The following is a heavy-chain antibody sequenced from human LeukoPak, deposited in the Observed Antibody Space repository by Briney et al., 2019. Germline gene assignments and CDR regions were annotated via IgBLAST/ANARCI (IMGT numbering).Heavy chain of an antibody. CDR3: ATASPYCSSTSCYYFDY. CDR1: GYTLTELS. CDR2: FDPEDGET. D-gene: IGHD2-2*01. V-gene: IGHV1-24*01. J-gene: IGHJ4*02. Sequence: GASVKVSCKVSGYTLTELSMHWVRQAPGKGLEWMGGFDPEDGETIYTQKFQGRVTMTEDTSTDTAHMELSSLRSEDTAVYYCATASPYCSSTSCYYFDYWGQGTLVTVSS.